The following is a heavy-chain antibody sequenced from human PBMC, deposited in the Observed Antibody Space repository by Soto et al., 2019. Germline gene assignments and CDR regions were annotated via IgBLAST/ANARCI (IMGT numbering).Heavy chain of an antibody. D-gene: IGHD2-15*01. CDR1: GFTFSNYW. CDR2: INQDGSQK. Sequence: PGGSLRLSCAASGFTFSNYWMTWVRQAPGKGLEWVANINQDGSQKNYVDSVKGRFTISRDNAKNSLYLQMNSLRSEDTAVYYCAGATGWFCNYWGRGTLVTVSS. V-gene: IGHV3-7*04. J-gene: IGHJ4*02. CDR3: AGATGWFCNY.